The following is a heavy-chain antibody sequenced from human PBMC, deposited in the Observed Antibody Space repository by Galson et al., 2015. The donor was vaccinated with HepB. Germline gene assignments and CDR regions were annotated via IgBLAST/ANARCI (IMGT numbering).Heavy chain of an antibody. CDR3: AKGYYNLNYYYGLDV. CDR1: GFTFSQYA. CDR2: VSYDGDDK. J-gene: IGHJ6*02. Sequence: SLRLSCAASGFTFSQYAMHWVRQAPGKGLEWVAVVSYDGDDKVYIDSVKGRFGNSRDNSKNTLFLELHSLTTEDMGVYYCAKGYYNLNYYYGLDVWGRGTTVTVS. V-gene: IGHV3-30*10. D-gene: IGHD1-26*01.